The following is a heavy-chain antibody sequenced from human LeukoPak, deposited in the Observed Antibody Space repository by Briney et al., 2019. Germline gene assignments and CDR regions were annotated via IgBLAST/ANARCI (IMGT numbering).Heavy chain of an antibody. J-gene: IGHJ6*02. D-gene: IGHD6-13*01. Sequence: GRSLRLSCATSGFTLSSYGMHWVRQAPGKGLEWVAVIWYDGSNKYYADSVKGRFTISRDNSKNTLYLQMNSLRAEDTAVYYCARDRTYSSSWFEYYYYYYGMDVWGQGTTVTVSS. CDR3: ARDRTYSSSWFEYYYYYYGMDV. V-gene: IGHV3-33*01. CDR1: GFTLSSYG. CDR2: IWYDGSNK.